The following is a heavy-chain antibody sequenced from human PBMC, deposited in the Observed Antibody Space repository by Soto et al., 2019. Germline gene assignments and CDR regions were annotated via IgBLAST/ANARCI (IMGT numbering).Heavy chain of an antibody. J-gene: IGHJ4*02. V-gene: IGHV1-18*01. Sequence: QVQLVQSGAEVKKPGASVKVSCKASGYTFTSYGISWVRQAPGQGLEWRGGISAYNGNTNYAQKLQGTVPMTADTATRTAYMALRSLRSEATAVYYCARVYPITMVRGELSDYWGQGTLVTVSS. D-gene: IGHD3-10*01. CDR2: ISAYNGNT. CDR1: GYTFTSYG. CDR3: ARVYPITMVRGELSDY.